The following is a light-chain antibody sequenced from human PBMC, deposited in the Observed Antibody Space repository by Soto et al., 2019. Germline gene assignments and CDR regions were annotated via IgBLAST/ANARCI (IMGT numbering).Light chain of an antibody. CDR3: QQYNSYPYT. CDR1: QSISSY. Sequence: DIHMTQSPSSLSASLGDRVTITSRASQSISSYLNWYQQKPGKAPKLLIYAASSLQSGVPSRFSGSGSGTEFTLTISSLQPDDFATYYCQQYNSYPYTFGQGTRLEIK. CDR2: AAS. V-gene: IGKV1-39*01. J-gene: IGKJ5*01.